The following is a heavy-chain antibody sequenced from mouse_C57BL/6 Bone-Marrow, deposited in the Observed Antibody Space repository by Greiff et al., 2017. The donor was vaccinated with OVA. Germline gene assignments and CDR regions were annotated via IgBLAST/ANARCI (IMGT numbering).Heavy chain of an antibody. Sequence: VQLQQSGAELVRPGASVKLSCTASGFNIKDYYMHWVKQRPEQGLEWIGRIDPEDGDTEYAPKFQGKATMTADTSSNTAYLQLSSLTSEDSAVYFGANGVGYYVPFDYWGQGTTLTVSS. V-gene: IGHV14-1*01. D-gene: IGHD2-3*01. J-gene: IGHJ2*01. CDR2: IDPEDGDT. CDR3: ANGVGYYVPFDY. CDR1: GFNIKDYY.